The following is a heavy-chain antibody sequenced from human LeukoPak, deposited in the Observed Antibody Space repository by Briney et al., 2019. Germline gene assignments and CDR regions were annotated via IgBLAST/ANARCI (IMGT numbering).Heavy chain of an antibody. Sequence: GGSLRLSCAASGFTFSSYCMHWVRQVPGMGLEWVSLIYTGGNTYYADSVKGRFTLSRDNSKNTVYLQMNSLRVEDTAMYYCAAISDLLFYFDSWGQGTLVTVSS. V-gene: IGHV3-66*01. CDR1: GFTFSSYC. CDR3: AAISDLLFYFDS. CDR2: IYTGGNT. J-gene: IGHJ4*02. D-gene: IGHD2-2*01.